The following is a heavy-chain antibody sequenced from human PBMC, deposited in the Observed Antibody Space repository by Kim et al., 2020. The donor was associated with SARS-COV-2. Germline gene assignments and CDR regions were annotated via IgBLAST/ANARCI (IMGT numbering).Heavy chain of an antibody. Sequence: SETLSLTCAVYGGSFSGYYWSWIRQPPGKGLEWIGEINHSGSTNYNPSLKSRVTISVDTSKNQFSLKLSSVTAADTAVYYCARGPWDYGGNFGFRPGAFDIWGQGTMVTVSS. CDR3: ARGPWDYGGNFGFRPGAFDI. J-gene: IGHJ3*02. CDR2: INHSGST. D-gene: IGHD4-17*01. V-gene: IGHV4-34*01. CDR1: GGSFSGYY.